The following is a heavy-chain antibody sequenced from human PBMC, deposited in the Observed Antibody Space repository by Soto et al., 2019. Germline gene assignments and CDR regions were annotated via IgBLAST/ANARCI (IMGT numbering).Heavy chain of an antibody. CDR3: ARTDIVTTNWFDP. Sequence: QVHLQQWGAGLLKPSETLSLTCAVYGESFIGYYWTWIRQSPGKGLEWIGEINHGGSTNYNPSLKSRVTISIDTSKKQFSLKFTSVTDAYTSVYYCARTDIVTTNWFDPWGQGTLVTVSS. V-gene: IGHV4-34*01. D-gene: IGHD5-12*01. CDR2: INHGGST. CDR1: GESFIGYY. J-gene: IGHJ5*02.